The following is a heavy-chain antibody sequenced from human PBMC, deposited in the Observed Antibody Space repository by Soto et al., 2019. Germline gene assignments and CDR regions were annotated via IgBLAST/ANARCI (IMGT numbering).Heavy chain of an antibody. CDR1: GFTFSSYA. J-gene: IGHJ6*03. CDR3: AKDRVSSTSCYIGPVKPRRCPRYTDV. Sequence: HPGGSLRLSCASSGFTFSSYAMSWVRQAPGKGLEWVSAISGSGGSTYYADSVKGRFNISRDNSKNTLYLQMNSLRAEDTAVYYCAKDRVSSTSCYIGPVKPRRCPRYTDVRGTGTMVTGS. D-gene: IGHD2-2*01. CDR2: ISGSGGST. V-gene: IGHV3-23*01.